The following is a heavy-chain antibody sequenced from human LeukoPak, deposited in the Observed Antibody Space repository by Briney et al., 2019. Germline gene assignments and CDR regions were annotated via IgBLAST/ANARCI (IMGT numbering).Heavy chain of an antibody. CDR3: AREVHATSSGWYYFDY. Sequence: SQTLSLTCAISGDSVSSNSAAWNWIRQSPSRGLEWLGRTYYRSKWYNGYAVSVKSRITINPDTSKNQFSLQLNSVTPEDTAVYYCAREVHATSSGWYYFDYWGQGTLVTVSS. D-gene: IGHD6-19*01. V-gene: IGHV6-1*01. J-gene: IGHJ4*02. CDR1: GDSVSSNSAA. CDR2: TYYRSKWYN.